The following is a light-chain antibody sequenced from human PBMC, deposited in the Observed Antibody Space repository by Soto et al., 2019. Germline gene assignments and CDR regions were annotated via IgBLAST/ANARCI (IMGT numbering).Light chain of an antibody. V-gene: IGLV4-69*01. Sequence: QPVLTQSPSASASLGASVKLTCTLSSGHSSYAIEWHQQQPEKGPRYLMKLNSDGSHSTGDGIPYRFSGSGSGAERYLSISSLQSEDEADYYCQTGGTGIQVFGGGTKLTVL. CDR2: LNSDGSH. CDR3: QTGGTGIQV. CDR1: SGHSSYA. J-gene: IGLJ2*01.